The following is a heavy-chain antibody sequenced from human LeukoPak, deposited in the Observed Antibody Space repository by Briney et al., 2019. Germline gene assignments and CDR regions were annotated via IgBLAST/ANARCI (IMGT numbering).Heavy chain of an antibody. CDR3: ARDGSGSLPFDY. CDR1: GGTFSSYA. V-gene: IGHV1-69*04. Sequence: SVKASCKASGGTFSSYAISWVRQAPGQGLEWMGRIIPILGIANYAQKFQGRVTITADKSTSTAYMELSSLRSEDTAVYYCARDGSGSLPFDYWGQGTLVTVSS. CDR2: IIPILGIA. J-gene: IGHJ4*02. D-gene: IGHD3-10*01.